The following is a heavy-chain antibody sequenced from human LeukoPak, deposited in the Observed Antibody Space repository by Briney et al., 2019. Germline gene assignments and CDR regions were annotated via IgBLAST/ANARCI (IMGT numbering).Heavy chain of an antibody. V-gene: IGHV3-21*01. Sequence: PGGSLRLSCAASGFTFSSYSMNWVRQAPGKGLEWVSSISSSSSYIYYADSVKGRFTISRDNAKNSLYLQMNSLRAEDTAVYYCARDSNYGGNPYYFDYWGQGTLVTVSS. CDR3: ARDSNYGGNPYYFDY. D-gene: IGHD4-23*01. CDR2: ISSSSSYI. J-gene: IGHJ4*02. CDR1: GFTFSSYS.